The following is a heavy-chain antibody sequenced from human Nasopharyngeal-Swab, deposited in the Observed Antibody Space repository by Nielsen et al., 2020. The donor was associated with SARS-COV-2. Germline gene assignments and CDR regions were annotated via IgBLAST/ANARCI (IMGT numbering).Heavy chain of an antibody. V-gene: IGHV4-34*01. J-gene: IGHJ4*02. CDR1: GGSFNGFS. CDR3: ARLPNYDLDY. D-gene: IGHD3-22*01. Sequence: SETLSLTCVVYGGSFNGFSWNWIRQPPGKGLEWIGEINHSGSTNYNPPLKSRVTISVDTSKNQFSLKLSSVTAADMAVYYCARLPNYDLDYWGQGTLVTVSS. CDR2: INHSGST.